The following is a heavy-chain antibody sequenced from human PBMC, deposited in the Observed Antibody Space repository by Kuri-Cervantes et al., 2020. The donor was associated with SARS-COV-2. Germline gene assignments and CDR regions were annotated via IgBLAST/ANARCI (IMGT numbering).Heavy chain of an antibody. Sequence: GESLKISCAASGFTVSSNYMSWVRQAPGKGLEWVSVIYSGGSTYYADSVKGRFTISRDNSKNTLYLQMNSLRAEDTAVYYCARDPTGVAGVGRFFDYWGQGALVTVSS. J-gene: IGHJ4*02. D-gene: IGHD6-19*01. CDR1: GFTVSSNY. CDR2: IYSGGST. CDR3: ARDPTGVAGVGRFFDY. V-gene: IGHV3-53*01.